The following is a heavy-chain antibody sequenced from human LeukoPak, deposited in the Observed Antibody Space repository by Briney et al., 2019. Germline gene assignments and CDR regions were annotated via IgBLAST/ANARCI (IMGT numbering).Heavy chain of an antibody. Sequence: GGSLRLSCVASGFTFSSSWMSWVRQAPGKGLEWVANIKQGGREKEFLDSVRGRFTISRDNAKNSLYLQMSNLRADDTAVYYCATDRGNGYFDLWGRGTLVTVSS. CDR3: ATDRGNGYFDL. CDR2: IKQGGREK. V-gene: IGHV3-7*01. D-gene: IGHD3-10*01. J-gene: IGHJ2*01. CDR1: GFTFSSSW.